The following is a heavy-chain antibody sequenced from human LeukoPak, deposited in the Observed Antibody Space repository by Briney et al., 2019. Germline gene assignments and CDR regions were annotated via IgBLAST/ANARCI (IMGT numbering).Heavy chain of an antibody. D-gene: IGHD5-18*01. CDR3: ARSGARYSYGYDY. CDR1: GGSISSSSYY. CDR2: IYYSGST. Sequence: SETLSLTCTVSGGSISSSSYYWGWIRQPPGKGLEWIGSIYYSGSTYYNPSLKSRVTISVDRSKNQFSLKLSSVTAADTAVYYCARSGARYSYGYDYWGQGTLVTVSS. J-gene: IGHJ4*02. V-gene: IGHV4-39*07.